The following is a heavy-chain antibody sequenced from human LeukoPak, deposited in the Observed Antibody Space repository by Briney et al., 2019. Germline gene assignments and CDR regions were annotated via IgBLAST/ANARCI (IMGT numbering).Heavy chain of an antibody. V-gene: IGHV3-64D*09. CDR1: GFTFSSYA. Sequence: PGGSLRLSCSASGFTFSSYAMHWVRQAPGRGLEYVSGIPTNGGAADYADSVKGRFTIYRDISKNTLYLHLSSLRPEGTAVYYCVRGLYYDSSGYFPYWGQGTLVTVSS. CDR3: VRGLYYDSSGYFPY. D-gene: IGHD3-22*01. J-gene: IGHJ4*02. CDR2: IPTNGGAA.